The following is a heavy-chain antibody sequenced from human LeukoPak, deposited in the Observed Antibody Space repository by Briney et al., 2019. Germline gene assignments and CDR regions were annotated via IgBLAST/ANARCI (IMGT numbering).Heavy chain of an antibody. D-gene: IGHD1-26*01. CDR2: VSYSGTT. CDR3: ARGHSGSYFGGYYFDY. CDR1: GGSISSGNHY. V-gene: IGHV4-39*01. J-gene: IGHJ4*02. Sequence: SETLSLTCTVSGGSISSGNHYWGWIRQSPEKGLEWIGSVSYSGTTYYNPSLKSRVTISVDTSKNQFSLKLSSVTAADTAVYYCARGHSGSYFGGYYFDYWGQGTLVTVSS.